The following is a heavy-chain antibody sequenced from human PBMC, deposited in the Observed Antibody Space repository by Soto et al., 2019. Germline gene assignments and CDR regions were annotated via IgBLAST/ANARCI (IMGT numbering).Heavy chain of an antibody. V-gene: IGHV3-48*02. D-gene: IGHD2-2*01. CDR2: ITSDGATK. CDR3: ARVYVVPSSTGYFDL. Sequence: RLSCAASLFIFSSSAMNWVRQAPGKGLEWLSFITSDGATKYYADSVRGRFTISRDTARNTLYLQMNSLRDEDTAVYYCARVYVVPSSTGYFDLWGRGTLVTVSS. CDR1: LFIFSSSA. J-gene: IGHJ2*01.